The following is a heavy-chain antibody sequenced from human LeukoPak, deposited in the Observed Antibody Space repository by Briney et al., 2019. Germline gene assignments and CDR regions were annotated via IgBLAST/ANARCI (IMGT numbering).Heavy chain of an antibody. CDR3: ARLANYDFWRGPYPHDGFDI. CDR1: AGSISSYY. V-gene: IGHV4-59*08. CDR2: IYYSGST. J-gene: IGHJ3*02. Sequence: SETLSLTCTVSAGSISSYYWSWIRQPPGKGLEWIGYIYYSGSTNSNPSLKSRVTISVDTSKNQFSLNLSSVTAADTAVYYCARLANYDFWRGPYPHDGFDIWGQGTMVTVSS. D-gene: IGHD3-3*01.